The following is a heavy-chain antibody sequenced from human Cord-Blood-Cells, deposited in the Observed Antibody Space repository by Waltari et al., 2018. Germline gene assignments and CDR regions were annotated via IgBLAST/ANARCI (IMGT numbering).Heavy chain of an antibody. CDR1: GGSFSGHY. CDR3: ARMFKGVAYYFDY. CDR2: LNQRGST. Sequence: QVQLQQWGAGLLKPSETLSLTCAVYGGSFSGHYWSWIRQPPGKGLEWIGELNQRGSTNYDLTLKSQVTISVDTSKNQFPLKLSSVTAADTAEYYGARMFKGVAYYFDYWGQGTLVTVSS. J-gene: IGHJ4*02. V-gene: IGHV4-34*01. D-gene: IGHD2-8*01.